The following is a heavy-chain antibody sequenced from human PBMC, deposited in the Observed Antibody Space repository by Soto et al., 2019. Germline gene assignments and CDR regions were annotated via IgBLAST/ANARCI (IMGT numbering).Heavy chain of an antibody. D-gene: IGHD2-15*01. CDR2: IYPGDSDT. V-gene: IGHV5-51*01. Sequence: EVRLVQSGAEVEKPGQSLKISCKGSGYNFTNFWIGWVRQMPAKGLEWMGIIYPGDSDTRYSPSFQGQVTISADKSISTAFLQWSSLKASDTAMYYCARQVCSGGSCYHAFDYWGQGTLVTVSS. CDR1: GYNFTNFW. CDR3: ARQVCSGGSCYHAFDY. J-gene: IGHJ4*02.